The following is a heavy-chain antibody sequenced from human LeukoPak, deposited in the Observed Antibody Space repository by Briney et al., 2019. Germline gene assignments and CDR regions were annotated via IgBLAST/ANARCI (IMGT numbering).Heavy chain of an antibody. CDR3: ATHAVVTATSPGNYFDY. D-gene: IGHD2-21*02. CDR2: FDPEDGET. V-gene: IGHV1-24*01. Sequence: ASVKVSCKVSGYTLTELSMHWVRQAPGRGLEWMGGFDPEDGETIYAQKFQGRVTMTEDTSTDTAYMELSSLRSEDTAVYYCATHAVVTATSPGNYFDYWGQGTLVTVSS. J-gene: IGHJ4*02. CDR1: GYTLTELS.